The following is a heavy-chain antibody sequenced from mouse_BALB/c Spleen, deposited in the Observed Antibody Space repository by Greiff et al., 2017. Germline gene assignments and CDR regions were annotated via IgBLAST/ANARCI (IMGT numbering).Heavy chain of an antibody. CDR1: GFTFTGYA. D-gene: IGHD1-3*01. J-gene: IGHJ3*01. CDR3: ARVSGYRGAFAY. V-gene: IGHV5-9-4*01. Sequence: EVHLVESGAGLVKPGGSVKISCAASGFTFTGYAMSWVRQSPEKRLEWVAEISSGDSNTNYQQTLTGRATITVDNAYNTVYLEMSRLRSEDTAMYYCARVSGYRGAFAYWGQGTLVTVSA. CDR2: ISSGDSNT.